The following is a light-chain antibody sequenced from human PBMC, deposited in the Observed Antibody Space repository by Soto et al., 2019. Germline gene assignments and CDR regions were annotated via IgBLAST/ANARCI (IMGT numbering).Light chain of an antibody. Sequence: PSTLSSSVGDRVTITCRASQSISSWLAWYQQKPGKAPKLLIYDASSLESGVPSRFSGSGSGTEFTLTISSLQPDDFATYYCQQYNSYLITFGQGTRLEIK. CDR1: QSISSW. CDR3: QQYNSYLIT. CDR2: DAS. V-gene: IGKV1-5*01. J-gene: IGKJ5*01.